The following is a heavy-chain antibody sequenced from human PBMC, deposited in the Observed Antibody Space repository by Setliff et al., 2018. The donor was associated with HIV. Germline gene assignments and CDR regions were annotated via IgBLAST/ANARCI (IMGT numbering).Heavy chain of an antibody. CDR3: ASIGTINAGEADY. J-gene: IGHJ4*02. CDR2: INPSGGST. D-gene: IGHD3-16*01. V-gene: IGHV1-46*01. CDR1: GYTFTSYY. Sequence: APVKVSCKASGYTFTSYYMHWVRQAPGQGLEWMGIINPSGGSTSYAQKFQGRVTMTRDTSTSTVYMELSSLRSEDTAVYYCASIGTINAGEADYWGQGTLVTSPQ.